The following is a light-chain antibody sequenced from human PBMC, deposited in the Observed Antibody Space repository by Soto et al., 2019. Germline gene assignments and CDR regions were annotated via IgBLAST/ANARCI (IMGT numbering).Light chain of an antibody. Sequence: EIVLTQSPGTLSLSPVARATLSCRASQSVSSSYLAWYQQKPGQAPRLLIYGASSRATGIPDRFSGSGSGTDFTLTISRLEPEDFAVYYCQQYGSSPWTFGQGTKVDIK. CDR2: GAS. V-gene: IGKV3-20*01. CDR3: QQYGSSPWT. J-gene: IGKJ1*01. CDR1: QSVSSSY.